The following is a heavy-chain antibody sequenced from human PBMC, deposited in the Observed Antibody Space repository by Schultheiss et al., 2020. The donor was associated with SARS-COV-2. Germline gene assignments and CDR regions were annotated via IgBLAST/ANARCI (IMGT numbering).Heavy chain of an antibody. D-gene: IGHD4-17*01. CDR3: ARVAVTTGWFDP. Sequence: LSLLCTVSGGSISSSSYYWGWIRQPPGKGLEWIGYIYYSGSTYYNPSLKSRVTISVDTSKNHFSLKLTSVTAADTAVYYCARVAVTTGWFDPWGQGTLVTVSS. CDR2: IYYSGST. V-gene: IGHV4-39*07. CDR1: GGSISSSSYY. J-gene: IGHJ5*02.